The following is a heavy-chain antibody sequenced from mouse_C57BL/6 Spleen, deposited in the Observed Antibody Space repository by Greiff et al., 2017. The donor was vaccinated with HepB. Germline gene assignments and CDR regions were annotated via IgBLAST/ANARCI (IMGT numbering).Heavy chain of an antibody. CDR3: ATELITTDY. J-gene: IGHJ2*01. CDR2: ISYDGSN. CDR1: GYSITSGYY. V-gene: IGHV3-6*01. Sequence: EVQLQQSGPGLVKPSQSLSLTCSVTGYSITSGYYWNWIRKFPGNKLEWMGYISYDGSNNYNPSLKNRISITRDTSNNQFFLKLNSVTTEDTATYVCATELITTDYWGQGTTLTVSS. D-gene: IGHD1-2*01.